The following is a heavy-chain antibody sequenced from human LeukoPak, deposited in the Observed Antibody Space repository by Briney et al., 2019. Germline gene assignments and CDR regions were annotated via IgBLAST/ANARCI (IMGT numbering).Heavy chain of an antibody. V-gene: IGHV3-23*01. Sequence: GGSLRLSCAASGFTFSSYAMSWVRQAPGKGLEWVSAISGSGGSTYYADSVKGRFTISRDNSKNTLYLQMNSLRAEDTAVYYCAKVGDYVWGSYRDTFDYWGQGALVTVSS. CDR2: ISGSGGST. D-gene: IGHD3-16*02. J-gene: IGHJ4*02. CDR1: GFTFSSYA. CDR3: AKVGDYVWGSYRDTFDY.